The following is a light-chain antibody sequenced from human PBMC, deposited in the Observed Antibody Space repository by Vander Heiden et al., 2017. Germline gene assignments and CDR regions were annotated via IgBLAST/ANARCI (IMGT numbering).Light chain of an antibody. J-gene: IGKJ3*01. CDR2: DAS. Sequence: AIQLTQFPSSLSASVGDRVTITCRASQDIGSALAWYQQKPGNPPKVLIYDASTLESGVPSRFRGSGSGADFTLIISSLQPEDFATYYFQQVDSCHSFGHGTKVDIK. CDR1: QDIGSA. V-gene: IGKV1-13*02. CDR3: QQVDSCHS.